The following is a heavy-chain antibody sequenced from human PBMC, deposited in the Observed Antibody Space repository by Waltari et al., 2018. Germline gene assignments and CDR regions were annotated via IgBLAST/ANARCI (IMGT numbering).Heavy chain of an antibody. V-gene: IGHV4-59*11. CDR1: GGSISSPY. J-gene: IGHJ4*02. D-gene: IGHD6-19*01. Sequence: QVQLQESGPGLVKPSETLSLTCTVSGGSISSPYWSWIRQPPGKGLEWIGYIYYSGSTNYNPSLKSRVTISVDTSKNQCSLKLSSVTAADTAVYYCARGGTIAVAAIDYWGQGTLVTVSS. CDR2: IYYSGST. CDR3: ARGGTIAVAAIDY.